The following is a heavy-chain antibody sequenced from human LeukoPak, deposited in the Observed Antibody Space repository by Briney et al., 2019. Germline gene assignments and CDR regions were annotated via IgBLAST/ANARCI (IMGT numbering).Heavy chain of an antibody. J-gene: IGHJ5*02. Sequence: ASVKVSCKASGYTFTSYGISWVRQAPGQGLEWMGWISAYNGNTNYAQKLQGRVTMTTDTSTSTAYMELRSLRSDDMAVYYCARDREATYYYGSGSPNWFDPWGQGTLVTVSS. CDR1: GYTFTSYG. D-gene: IGHD3-10*01. CDR3: ARDREATYYYGSGSPNWFDP. CDR2: ISAYNGNT. V-gene: IGHV1-18*03.